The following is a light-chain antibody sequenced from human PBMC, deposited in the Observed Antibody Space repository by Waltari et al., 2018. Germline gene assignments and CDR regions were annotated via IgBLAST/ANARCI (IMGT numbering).Light chain of an antibody. CDR2: SSS. CDR1: QDISSW. CDR3: QQANSFPYT. J-gene: IGKJ2*01. Sequence: DIQMTQSPSSVSASVGDRVTITCRASQDISSWLAWYQQKPGKAPELLIYSSSTLHFGVPSRFRGSRSGTEFSLTLTGLQPDDSATYFCQQANSFPYTYGQGTKLDI. V-gene: IGKV1D-12*01.